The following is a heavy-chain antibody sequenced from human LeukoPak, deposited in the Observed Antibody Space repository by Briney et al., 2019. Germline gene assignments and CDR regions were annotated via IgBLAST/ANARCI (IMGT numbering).Heavy chain of an antibody. CDR2: ISYDGSNK. Sequence: PGGSLRLSGAASGFTFSSYAMHWVRQAPGKGLEWVAVISYDGSNKYYADSVKGRFSISRDNSKNTLYLQMNSLRAEDTAVYYCAREEVVVVPAAMAYYYYGMDVWGRGTTVTVSS. D-gene: IGHD2-2*01. CDR3: AREEVVVVPAAMAYYYYGMDV. CDR1: GFTFSSYA. J-gene: IGHJ6*02. V-gene: IGHV3-30*04.